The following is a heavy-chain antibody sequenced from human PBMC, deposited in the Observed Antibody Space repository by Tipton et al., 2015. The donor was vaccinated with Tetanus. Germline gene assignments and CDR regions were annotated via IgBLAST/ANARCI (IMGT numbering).Heavy chain of an antibody. D-gene: IGHD3-3*01. CDR2: IYNSGRP. CDR1: GGSISIPDIY. J-gene: IGHJ4*02. Sequence: TLSLTCSVSGGSISIPDIYWAWIRQPPGKGLEWIGSIYNSGRPNFNPSLKSRVTMTVDTSKNQFSLRLASVTVADTAVYYCAGRKGFYRPFDYWGQGHLVTVSS. CDR3: AGRKGFYRPFDY. V-gene: IGHV4-39*01.